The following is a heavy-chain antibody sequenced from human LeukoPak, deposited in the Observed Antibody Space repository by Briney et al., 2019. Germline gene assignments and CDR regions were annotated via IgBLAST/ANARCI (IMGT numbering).Heavy chain of an antibody. D-gene: IGHD5-24*01. V-gene: IGHV3-23*01. CDR3: AKDRWARRRDGYNSD. Sequence: AGGSLRLSCAASGFTFSNYAMNWVRQAPGKGLEWVSSISGSGDDTYYADSVKGRFTISRDNSKNAPYLQMNSLRAEDTAVYCCAKDRWARRRDGYNSDWGQGTLVTVSS. J-gene: IGHJ4*02. CDR2: ISGSGDDT. CDR1: GFTFSNYA.